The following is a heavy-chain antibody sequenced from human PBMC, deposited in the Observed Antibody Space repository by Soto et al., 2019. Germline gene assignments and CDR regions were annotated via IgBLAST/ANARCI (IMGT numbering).Heavy chain of an antibody. CDR3: ARHIGVTGTRGFDY. CDR1: GGSISETYW. CDR2: ISYRGTT. J-gene: IGHJ4*02. D-gene: IGHD6-19*01. Sequence: QVQLQESGPGLVEPSETLSLTCAVSGGSISETYWWSWVRQPPGKGLEWIGEISYRGTTHYNPSLRSRVTISMDTSRNPISLTLISVTAADSASYYCARHIGVTGTRGFDYWGQGTLVTVSS. V-gene: IGHV4-4*02.